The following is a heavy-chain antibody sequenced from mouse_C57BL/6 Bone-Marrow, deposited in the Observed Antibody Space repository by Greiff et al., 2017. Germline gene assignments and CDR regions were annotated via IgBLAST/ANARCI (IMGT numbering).Heavy chain of an antibody. CDR3: ARKGYYGSSFPFAY. J-gene: IGHJ3*01. D-gene: IGHD1-1*01. Sequence: VQLQQPGAELVKPGASVKLSCKASGYTFTSYWMHWVKQRPGQGLEWIGMIYPNSGSTNYNEKFKSKATLTADKSSSTAYMQLSSLTSEDSAVYYCARKGYYGSSFPFAYWGQGTLVTVSA. V-gene: IGHV1-64*01. CDR2: IYPNSGST. CDR1: GYTFTSYW.